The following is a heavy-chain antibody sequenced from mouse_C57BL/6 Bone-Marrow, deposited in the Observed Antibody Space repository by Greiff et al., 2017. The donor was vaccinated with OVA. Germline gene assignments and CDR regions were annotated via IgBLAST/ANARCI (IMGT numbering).Heavy chain of an antibody. J-gene: IGHJ2*01. CDR1: GFNIKDYY. Sequence: VQLQQSGAELVKPGASVKLSCTASGFNIKDYYMHWVKQRTEQGLEWIGRIDPEDGETKYAPKFQGKAPITADTSSNTADLQLSSLTSEDTAVYYCAANYYGSSYEDYLGQGTTLTVSS. CDR3: AANYYGSSYEDY. D-gene: IGHD1-1*01. V-gene: IGHV14-2*01. CDR2: IDPEDGET.